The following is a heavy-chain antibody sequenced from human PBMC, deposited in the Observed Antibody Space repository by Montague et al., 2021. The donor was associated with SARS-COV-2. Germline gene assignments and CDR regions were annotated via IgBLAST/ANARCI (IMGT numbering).Heavy chain of an antibody. CDR2: ISYSGRT. V-gene: IGHV4-39*01. Sequence: SETLSLTCTGSGGSVSSSPYYWGWIRQPPGRGLEWVGSISYSGRTYFSPSLKSRLTISVDSSENQFSLRLSSVTAADTAVYYCASSYYYGSGTYVYNYYMDVWGKGTTVTVSS. CDR1: GGSVSSSPYY. D-gene: IGHD3-10*01. CDR3: ASSYYYGSGTYVYNYYMDV. J-gene: IGHJ6*03.